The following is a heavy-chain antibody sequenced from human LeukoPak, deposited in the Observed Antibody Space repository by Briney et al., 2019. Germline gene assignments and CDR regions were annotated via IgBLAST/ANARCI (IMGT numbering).Heavy chain of an antibody. J-gene: IGHJ5*02. CDR1: GYTLTELS. CDR2: INPSGGTT. CDR3: ARDVGITGTTIWFDP. V-gene: IGHV1-46*01. D-gene: IGHD1-7*01. Sequence: GASVKVSCKVSGYTLTELSMHWVRQAPGQGLEWMGIINPSGGTTSYAQKFQGRVTMTRDTSTSTVYMELSSLRSEDTAVYYCARDVGITGTTIWFDPWGQGTLVTVSS.